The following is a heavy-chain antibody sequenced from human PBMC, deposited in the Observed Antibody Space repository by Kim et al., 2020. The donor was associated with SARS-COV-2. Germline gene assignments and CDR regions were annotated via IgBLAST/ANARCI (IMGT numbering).Heavy chain of an antibody. V-gene: IGHV7-4-1*02. CDR2: INTNTGNP. J-gene: IGHJ5*02. D-gene: IGHD1-7*01. Sequence: ASVKVSCKASGYTFTSYAMNWVRQAPGQGLEWMGWINTNTGNPTYAQGFTGRFVFSLDTSVSTAYLQISSLKAEDTAVYYCARDRLELPYHPNWFDPWGQGTLVTVSS. CDR3: ARDRLELPYHPNWFDP. CDR1: GYTFTSYA.